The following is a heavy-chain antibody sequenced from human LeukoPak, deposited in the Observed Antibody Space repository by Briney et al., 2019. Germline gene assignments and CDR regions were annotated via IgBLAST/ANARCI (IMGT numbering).Heavy chain of an antibody. CDR3: ATVHWGPNS. CDR1: GFTFSSSW. V-gene: IGHV3-7*01. D-gene: IGHD3-16*01. Sequence: GGSLRLSCAASGFTFSSSWMTWVRQAPGKGLEWLANIKGDGSDKNYVDSVKGRFTISRDNAKNSLFLQMSSLRGEDTALYYCATVHWGPNSWGQGTLVTVSS. J-gene: IGHJ4*02. CDR2: IKGDGSDK.